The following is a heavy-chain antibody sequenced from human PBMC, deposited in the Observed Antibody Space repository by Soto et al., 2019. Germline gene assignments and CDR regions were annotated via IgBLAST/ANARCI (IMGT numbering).Heavy chain of an antibody. J-gene: IGHJ4*01. CDR1: GGSISSYY. D-gene: IGHD3-16*01. CDR2: IYASGST. V-gene: IGHV4-4*07. CDR3: ARSLGGFGDY. Sequence: QVQLQESGPGLVKPSETLSLTCTVSGGSISSYYWSWIRQPAGKGLEWIGRIYASGSTKYNPSLKSRVSMSVDTSKDQFSLRLTSVTAADTAVYYCARSLGGFGDYWGHGTLVTVSS.